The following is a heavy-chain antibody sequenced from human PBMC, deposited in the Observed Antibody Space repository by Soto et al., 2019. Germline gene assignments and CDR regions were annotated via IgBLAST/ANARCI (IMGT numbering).Heavy chain of an antibody. Sequence: GASVKVSCKASGYTFTSYGISWVRQAPGQGLEWMGWISAYNGNTNYAQKLQGRVTMTTDTSTSTAYMELRSLRSDDTAVYYCARGHRVTTHYYYYMAVWGKGTTVTVSS. CDR1: GYTFTSYG. J-gene: IGHJ6*03. CDR3: ARGHRVTTHYYYYMAV. D-gene: IGHD4-4*01. V-gene: IGHV1-18*01. CDR2: ISAYNGNT.